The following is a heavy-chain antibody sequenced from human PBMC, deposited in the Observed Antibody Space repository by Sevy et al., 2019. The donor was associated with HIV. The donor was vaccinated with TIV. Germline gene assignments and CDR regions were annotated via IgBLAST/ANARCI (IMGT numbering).Heavy chain of an antibody. V-gene: IGHV3-23*01. Sequence: GGSLRLSCAASGFTFSTYTMSWVRQAPGKGLEWVSAISGCGDDTYYAGSVKGRFTISRDNSKNTLYLQMNSLRAEDTAVYYCAKPPYGSSSFDYWGQGTLVTVSS. D-gene: IGHD6-6*01. CDR2: ISGCGDDT. CDR3: AKPPYGSSSFDY. J-gene: IGHJ4*02. CDR1: GFTFSTYT.